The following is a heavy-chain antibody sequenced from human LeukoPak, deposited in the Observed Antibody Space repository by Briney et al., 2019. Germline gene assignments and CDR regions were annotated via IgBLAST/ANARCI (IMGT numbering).Heavy chain of an antibody. CDR2: INHSGST. Sequence: SETLSLTCAVYGGSFSGYYWSWIRQPPGKGLEWIGEINHSGSTNYNPSLKSRVTISVDTSKNQFSLKLSSVTAADTAVYYCARGGGSRRIITMVLGARRDAFDIWDQGTMVTVSS. J-gene: IGHJ3*02. CDR3: ARGGGSRRIITMVLGARRDAFDI. D-gene: IGHD3-10*01. CDR1: GGSFSGYY. V-gene: IGHV4-34*01.